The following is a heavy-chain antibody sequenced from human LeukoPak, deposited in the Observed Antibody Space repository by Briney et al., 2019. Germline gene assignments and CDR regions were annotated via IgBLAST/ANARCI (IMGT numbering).Heavy chain of an antibody. D-gene: IGHD2-15*01. V-gene: IGHV4-34*01. CDR1: GGSFSGYY. CDR3: ARGNPYKVLLRPQSNWFDP. CDR2: INHSGSA. J-gene: IGHJ5*02. Sequence: SETLSLTCAVYGGSFSGYYWSWIRQPPGKGLEWIGEINHSGSANYNPSLKSRVTISVDTSKNQFSLKLNSVTAADTAVYYCARGNPYKVLLRPQSNWFDPWGQGTLVTVSS.